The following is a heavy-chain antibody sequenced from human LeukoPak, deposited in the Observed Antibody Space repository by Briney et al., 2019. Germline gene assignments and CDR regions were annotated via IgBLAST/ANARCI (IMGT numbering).Heavy chain of an antibody. V-gene: IGHV1-69*05. CDR2: IIPIFGTA. J-gene: IGHJ5*02. CDR1: GGTFSSYA. Sequence: GASVKVSCKAYGGTFSSYAISWVRQAPGQGLEWMGGIIPIFGTANYAQKFQGRVMITTDESTSTAYMELSSLRSEDTAVYYCAREGRSSSWPNWFDPWGQGTLVTVSS. D-gene: IGHD6-6*01. CDR3: AREGRSSSWPNWFDP.